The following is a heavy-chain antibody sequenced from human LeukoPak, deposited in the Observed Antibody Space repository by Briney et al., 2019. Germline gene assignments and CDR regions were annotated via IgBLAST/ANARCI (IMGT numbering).Heavy chain of an antibody. CDR2: ISSSSTI. Sequence: GGSLRLSCAASGFTFSSYSMNWVRQAPGKGLEWVSYISSSSTIYYADSVKGRFTISRDNAKNSLYLQMNSLRAEDTAVYYCARVAGCSSTSCYSFLYYYYMDVWGKGTTVTVSS. CDR3: ARVAGCSSTSCYSFLYYYYMDV. CDR1: GFTFSSYS. D-gene: IGHD2-2*02. V-gene: IGHV3-48*04. J-gene: IGHJ6*03.